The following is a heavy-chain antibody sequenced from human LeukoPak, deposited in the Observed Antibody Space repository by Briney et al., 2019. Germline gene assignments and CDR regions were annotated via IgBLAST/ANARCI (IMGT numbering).Heavy chain of an antibody. CDR3: ASDHYDSSGYPDY. D-gene: IGHD3-22*01. CDR2: ISAYNGNT. J-gene: IGHJ4*02. CDR1: GYTFTSYG. Sequence: ASVTVSYKASGYTFTSYGISWVRQAPGRGLEGMGRISAYNGNTNYAQKLQGRVTMTTDTSTSTAYMELRSLRSDDTAVYYCASDHYDSSGYPDYWGQGTLVTVSS. V-gene: IGHV1-18*01.